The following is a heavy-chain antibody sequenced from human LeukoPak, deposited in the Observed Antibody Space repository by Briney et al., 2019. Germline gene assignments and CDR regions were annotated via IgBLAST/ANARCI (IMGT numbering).Heavy chain of an antibody. CDR3: ARETHDYSNYGLDYHYYYYMDV. J-gene: IGHJ6*03. CDR1: GYTFTSYY. Sequence: ASVKVSCKASGYTFTSYYMHWVRQAPGQGLEWMGIINPSGGSTSYAQKFQGRVTMTRDTSTSTVYMELSSLRSEDTAVYYCARETHDYSNYGLDYHYYYYMDVWGKGTTVTVSS. V-gene: IGHV1-46*01. D-gene: IGHD4-11*01. CDR2: INPSGGST.